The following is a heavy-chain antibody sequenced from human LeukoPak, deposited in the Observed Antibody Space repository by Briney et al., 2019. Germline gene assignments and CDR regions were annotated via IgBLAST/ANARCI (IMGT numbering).Heavy chain of an antibody. CDR3: ARGGYSYGYLYYFDY. Sequence: SETLSLTCTVSGGSISSYYWSWIRQPPGKGLEWIGYIYYSGSTNYNPSLKSRVTMSVGTSKNQFSLKLSSVTAADTAVYYCARGGYSYGYLYYFDYWGQGTLVTVSS. D-gene: IGHD5-18*01. CDR2: IYYSGST. CDR1: GGSISSYY. J-gene: IGHJ4*02. V-gene: IGHV4-59*01.